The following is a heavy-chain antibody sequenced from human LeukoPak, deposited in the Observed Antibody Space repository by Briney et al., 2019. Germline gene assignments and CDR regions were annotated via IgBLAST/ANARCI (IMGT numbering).Heavy chain of an antibody. V-gene: IGHV1-18*01. CDR3: AREQLAVGAISFDY. CDR2: ISAYNGNT. J-gene: IGHJ4*02. CDR1: GYTFTSYG. D-gene: IGHD1-26*01. Sequence: ASVKVSCKASGYTFTSYGISWVRQAPGQGLEWMGWISAYNGNTNYAQKLQGRVTMTTDTSTSTAYMELRSLRSDDTAVYYCAREQLAVGAISFDYWGQGTLVTVSS.